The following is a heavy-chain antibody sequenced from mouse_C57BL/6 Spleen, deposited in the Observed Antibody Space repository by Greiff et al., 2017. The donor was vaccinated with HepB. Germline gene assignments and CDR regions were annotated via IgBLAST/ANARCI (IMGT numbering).Heavy chain of an antibody. CDR1: GYTFTSYW. CDR3: ARWGTVVNDY. Sequence: VQLQQSGAELVKPGASVKLSCKASGYTFTSYWMHWVKQRPGQGLEWIGMIHPNSGSTNYNEKFKSKATLTVDKSSSTAYMQLSSLTSEDSAVYYWARWGTVVNDYWGQGTTLTVSS. V-gene: IGHV1-64*01. CDR2: IHPNSGST. J-gene: IGHJ2*01. D-gene: IGHD1-1*01.